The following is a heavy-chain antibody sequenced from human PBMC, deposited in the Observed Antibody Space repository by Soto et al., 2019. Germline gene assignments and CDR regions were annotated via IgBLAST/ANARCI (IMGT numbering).Heavy chain of an antibody. V-gene: IGHV3-23*01. CDR1: GFTFISYA. CDR3: AKRSSSTTIDY. D-gene: IGHD6-6*01. CDR2: ISGSDDST. Sequence: EVQLLESGGGLVQPGESLRLSCAASGFTFISYAMSCVRQAPGEGLEWVSVISGSDDSTYYADTVKGRLTISRDNSKNTLYLQMNSLRAEDTDVYYCAKRSSSTTIDYWGQGTLVTVSS. J-gene: IGHJ4*02.